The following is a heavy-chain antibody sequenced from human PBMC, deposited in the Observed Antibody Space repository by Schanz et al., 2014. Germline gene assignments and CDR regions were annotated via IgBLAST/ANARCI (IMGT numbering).Heavy chain of an antibody. J-gene: IGHJ6*02. V-gene: IGHV1-18*01. Sequence: QVQLVQSGGEVKKPGASATVSCKASGYTFNNHGISWVRQAPGQGLEWMGWISVYHGHTNYAEEVHGRVTMTTDTSKSTAYMELRSLIADDTAVYYCVRDAGWAFRDYDGMDVWGQGTSVTVSS. CDR2: ISVYHGHT. CDR3: VRDAGWAFRDYDGMDV. CDR1: GYTFNNHG.